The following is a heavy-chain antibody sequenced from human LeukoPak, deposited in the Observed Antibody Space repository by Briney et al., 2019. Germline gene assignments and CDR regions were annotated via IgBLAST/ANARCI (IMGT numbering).Heavy chain of an antibody. CDR2: ISSSSSYI. V-gene: IGHV3-21*01. CDR1: GFTCSSYS. CDR3: ARVSISGSPGHFDY. Sequence: GGSLRLSCAASGFTCSSYSMNWVRQAPGKGLEWVSSISSSSSYIYYTDSVKGRITISRDNAKNSLYLQMNSLRAEDTAVYYCARVSISGSPGHFDYRGQGTLVTVSS. J-gene: IGHJ4*02. D-gene: IGHD1-26*01.